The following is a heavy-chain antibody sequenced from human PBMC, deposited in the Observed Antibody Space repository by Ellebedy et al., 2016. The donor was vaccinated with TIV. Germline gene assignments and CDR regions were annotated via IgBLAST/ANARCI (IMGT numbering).Heavy chain of an antibody. D-gene: IGHD6-13*01. CDR3: AKIGAAGIPFYYYYYGMDV. J-gene: IGHJ6*02. CDR2: IRYDGSNK. V-gene: IGHV3-30*02. CDR1: GFTFSSYG. Sequence: GESLKISSAASGFTFSSYGMHWVRQAPGKGLEWVAFIRYDGSNKYYAVSVKGRFTISRDNSKNTLYLQMNSLRAEDTAVYYCAKIGAAGIPFYYYYYGMDVWGQGTTVTVSS.